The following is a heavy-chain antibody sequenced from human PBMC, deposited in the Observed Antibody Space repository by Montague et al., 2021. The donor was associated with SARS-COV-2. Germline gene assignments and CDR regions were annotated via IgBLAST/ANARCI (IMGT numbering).Heavy chain of an antibody. CDR1: GFTFGDYA. CDR3: TRDKPFSRGSGSRHYYYYGMDF. V-gene: IGHV3-49*04. D-gene: IGHD3-10*01. CDR2: VRSKPSGGTT. J-gene: IGHJ6*02. Sequence: SLRLSCAASGFTFGDYAINWVRQAPEKGLQWVGFVRSKPSGGTTQYAASVKGRFTISRDDSKGIAYLQMTSLTSEDTAVYYCTRDKPFSRGSGSRHYYYYGMDFWGHGTTVTVSS.